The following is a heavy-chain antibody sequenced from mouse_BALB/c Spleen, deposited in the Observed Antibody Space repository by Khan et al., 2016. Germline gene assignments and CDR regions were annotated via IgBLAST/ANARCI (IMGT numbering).Heavy chain of an antibody. CDR3: VSEDSGNYGDYFDY. CDR1: GFTFSSYA. V-gene: IGHV5-6-5*01. Sequence: EVELVESGGGLVKPGGSLKLSCAASGFTFSSYAMSWVRQTPEKRLEWVASISSGGSTYYPDSVTGRFTISRDNARNILNLQMSRRRSEDTAMYYGVSEDSGNYGDYFDYWGQGTTLTVSS. D-gene: IGHD2-1*01. CDR2: ISSGGST. J-gene: IGHJ2*01.